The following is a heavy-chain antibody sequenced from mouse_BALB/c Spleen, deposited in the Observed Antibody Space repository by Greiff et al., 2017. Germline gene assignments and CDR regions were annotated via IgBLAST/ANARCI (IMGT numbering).Heavy chain of an antibody. D-gene: IGHD2-4*01. Sequence: VQLVESGPELVKPGASVKISCKASGYTFTDYYINWVKQKPGQGLEWIGWIYPGSGNTKYNEKFKGKATLTVDTSSSTAYMQLSSLTSEDTAVYCCARRRIYYDYDVEDYWGQGTTLTVSS. J-gene: IGHJ2*01. V-gene: IGHV1-84*02. CDR3: ARRRIYYDYDVEDY. CDR1: GYTFTDYY. CDR2: IYPGSGNT.